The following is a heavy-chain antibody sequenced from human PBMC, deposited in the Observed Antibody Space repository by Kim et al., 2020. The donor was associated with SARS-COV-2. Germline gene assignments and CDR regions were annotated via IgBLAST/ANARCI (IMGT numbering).Heavy chain of an antibody. Sequence: GGSLRLSCAASGFTFGSYDMNWVRQAPGKGLEWVSYISSNGSTIYYADSVKGRFTISRDNAKNSLYLQMNSLRAEDTAVYYCARVRAELYGTLWFGDEDYWGQGTLVTVSS. D-gene: IGHD3-10*01. V-gene: IGHV3-48*03. CDR2: ISSNGSTI. CDR1: GFTFGSYD. CDR3: ARVRAELYGTLWFGDEDY. J-gene: IGHJ4*02.